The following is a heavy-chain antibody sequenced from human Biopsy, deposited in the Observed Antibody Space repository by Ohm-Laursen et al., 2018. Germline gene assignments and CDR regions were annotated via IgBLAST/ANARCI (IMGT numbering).Heavy chain of an antibody. D-gene: IGHD2/OR15-2a*01. CDR2: IYYSGST. CDR1: GGSISSDY. Sequence: SDTLSLTCTVSGGSISSDYWSWIRQTPGKGLEWIGYIYYSGSTNYNPSLKGRVTISVDTSKNQFSLRLNSVTAADTAVYYCARATNSTGWPYYFYGMDVWGQGTTVTVSS. J-gene: IGHJ6*02. V-gene: IGHV4-59*07. CDR3: ARATNSTGWPYYFYGMDV.